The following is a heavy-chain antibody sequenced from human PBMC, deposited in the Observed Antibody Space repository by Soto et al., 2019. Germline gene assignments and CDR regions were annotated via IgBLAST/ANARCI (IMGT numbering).Heavy chain of an antibody. CDR2: INAGNGNT. Sequence: GASVKVSCKASGYTFTSYAMHWVRQAPGQRLEWMGWINAGNGNTKYSQMFQGRVTITRVTSASTAYMELSSLRSEDTAVYYCVSSYYYDSSGYSSLYYYYGMDVWGQGTTVTVSS. V-gene: IGHV1-3*01. CDR1: GYTFTSYA. D-gene: IGHD3-22*01. J-gene: IGHJ6*02. CDR3: VSSYYYDSSGYSSLYYYYGMDV.